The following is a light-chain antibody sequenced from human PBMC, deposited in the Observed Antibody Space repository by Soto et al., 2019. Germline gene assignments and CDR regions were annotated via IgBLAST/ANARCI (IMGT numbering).Light chain of an antibody. CDR2: EVS. J-gene: IGLJ1*01. V-gene: IGLV2-14*01. CDR1: SSDVGDYDY. Sequence: QSALTQPASVSGSPGQSITISCTGTSSDVGDYDYVSWYQQHPGKAPKLMIYEVSNRPSGVSTRFSGSKSGNTASLTISGRQAEDEADYFCSSYTTTRPYVFGTGTKVTVL. CDR3: SSYTTTRPYV.